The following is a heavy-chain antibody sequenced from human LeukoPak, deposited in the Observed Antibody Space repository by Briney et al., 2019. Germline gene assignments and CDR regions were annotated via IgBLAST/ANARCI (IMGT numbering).Heavy chain of an antibody. D-gene: IGHD3-22*01. J-gene: IGHJ3*02. CDR2: IIPIFGTA. CDR3: ASRGPPIHSGYPLSLAFDI. CDR1: GGTFSSYA. Sequence: GASVKVSCKASGGTFSSYAISWVRQAPGQGLEWMGGIIPIFGTANYAQKFQGRVTITTDESTGTAYMELSSLRSEDTAVYYCASRGPPIHSGYPLSLAFDIWGQGTMVTVSS. V-gene: IGHV1-69*05.